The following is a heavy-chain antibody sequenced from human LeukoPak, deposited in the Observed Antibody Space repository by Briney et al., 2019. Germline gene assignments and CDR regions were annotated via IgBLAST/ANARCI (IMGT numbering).Heavy chain of an antibody. V-gene: IGHV3-7*02. CDR1: GFTFSRYW. Sequence: PGGSLRLSCAASGFTFSRYWMTWVRQAPGKGLEWVANIRQDGSEKYYVASVKGRFTISRDNAKNSLYLQMNSLRAEDTAVYYCASGLDWLTQGTDFDYWGQGTLVTVSS. CDR2: IRQDGSEK. CDR3: ASGLDWLTQGTDFDY. D-gene: IGHD3/OR15-3a*01. J-gene: IGHJ4*02.